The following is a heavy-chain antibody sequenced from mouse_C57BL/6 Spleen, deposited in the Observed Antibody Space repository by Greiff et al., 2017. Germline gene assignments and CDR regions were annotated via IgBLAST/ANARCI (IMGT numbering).Heavy chain of an antibody. CDR2: ISDGGSYT. J-gene: IGHJ4*01. CDR3: AREGEYAMDY. Sequence: DVMLVESGGGLVKPGGSLKLSCAASGFTFSSYAMSWVRQTPEKRLEWVATISDGGSYTYYPDNVKGRFTISRDNAKNNLYLQMSHLKSEDTAMYYCAREGEYAMDYWGQGTSVTVSS. CDR1: GFTFSSYA. V-gene: IGHV5-4*01.